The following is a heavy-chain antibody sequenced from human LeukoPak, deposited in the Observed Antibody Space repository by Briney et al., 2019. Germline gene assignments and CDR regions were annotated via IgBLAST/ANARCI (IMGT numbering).Heavy chain of an antibody. Sequence: GESPKISCKGLGYSFSSYWNAWVRQRPGKGLEWMGIIYPGGSENRYDPSFQGQVTISADSSTSTACLQWSSLRASDTAMYYCARASRDGYNQNFDHWGQGTLVTVST. D-gene: IGHD5-24*01. CDR1: GYSFSSYW. CDR2: IYPGGSEN. CDR3: ARASRDGYNQNFDH. V-gene: IGHV5-51*01. J-gene: IGHJ4*02.